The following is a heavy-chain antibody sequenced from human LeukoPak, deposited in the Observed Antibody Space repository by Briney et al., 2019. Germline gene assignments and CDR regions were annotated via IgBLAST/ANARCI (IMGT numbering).Heavy chain of an antibody. D-gene: IGHD1-26*01. CDR1: GFTYSSYA. CDR3: SRGGADYSFDV. CDR2: IPYDGSNQ. J-gene: IGHJ3*01. Sequence: GRSLRLSCAASGFTYSSYAMHWVRQAPGKGLEWVAVIPYDGSNQYYADSVKGRFTISRDNSKNALYLQMNNLRGEDTAVYFCSRGGADYSFDVWGHGTMVTVSS. V-gene: IGHV3-30-3*01.